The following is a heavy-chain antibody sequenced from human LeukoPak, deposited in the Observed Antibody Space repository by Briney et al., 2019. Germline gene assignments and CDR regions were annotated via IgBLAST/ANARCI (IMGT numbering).Heavy chain of an antibody. CDR2: IYYRGNT. J-gene: IGHJ4*02. CDR1: GGSISSSNW. CDR3: ARARGGDYDYVWQSYRYIPSFDY. D-gene: IGHD3-16*02. Sequence: PSGTLSLTCAVSGGSISSSNWWSWIRQPPGEGLEWIGYIYYRGNTYYNPSLKSRLTISVDTSKNQFSLKLSSVTAADTAVYYCARARGGDYDYVWQSYRYIPSFDYWGQGNLVTVSS. V-gene: IGHV4-30-4*01.